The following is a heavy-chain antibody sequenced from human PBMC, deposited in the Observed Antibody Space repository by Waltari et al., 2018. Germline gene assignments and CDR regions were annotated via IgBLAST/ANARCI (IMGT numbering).Heavy chain of an antibody. CDR1: GFTFSLFS. Sequence: EVQLVESGGGLVKPGGSLRLSCAASGFTFSLFSMNWVRQAPGRGLEWVSTISSSGSYIYYADSVKGRFTISRDNAKNSVYQQMNSLRVDDTAVYYCTMAPDVPVRPTWGWGQGSLVTVSS. CDR2: ISSSGSYI. J-gene: IGHJ4*02. CDR3: TMAPDVPVRPTWG. D-gene: IGHD7-27*01. V-gene: IGHV3-21*06.